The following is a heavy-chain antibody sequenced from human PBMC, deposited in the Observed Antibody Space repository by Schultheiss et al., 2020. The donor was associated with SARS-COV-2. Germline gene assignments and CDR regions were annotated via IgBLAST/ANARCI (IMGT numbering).Heavy chain of an antibody. Sequence: GGSLRLSCAASRFTFSSYAMHWVRQAPGKGLEWVAVISYDGSNKYYADSVKGRFTISRDNSKNTLYLQMNSLRAEDTAVYYCARRPYCSGGSCYSEYFQHWGQGTLVTVSS. J-gene: IGHJ1*01. CDR1: RFTFSSYA. D-gene: IGHD2-15*01. CDR2: ISYDGSNK. V-gene: IGHV3-30*01. CDR3: ARRPYCSGGSCYSEYFQH.